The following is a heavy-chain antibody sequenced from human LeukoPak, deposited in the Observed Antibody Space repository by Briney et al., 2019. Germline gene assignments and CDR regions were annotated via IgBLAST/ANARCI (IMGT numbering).Heavy chain of an antibody. CDR3: ASSGGEWLPSYYFDY. CDR2: ISSSSSTI. D-gene: IGHD3-3*01. V-gene: IGHV3-48*01. J-gene: IGHJ4*02. CDR1: AFTFSSYS. Sequence: GGSLRLSCAASAFTFSSYSMNWVRQAPGKGLEWVSYISSSSSTIYYADSVKGLFTISRDNAKNSMYLQMNSLRGEDTAVYCCASSGGEWLPSYYFDYWGQGTLVTVSS.